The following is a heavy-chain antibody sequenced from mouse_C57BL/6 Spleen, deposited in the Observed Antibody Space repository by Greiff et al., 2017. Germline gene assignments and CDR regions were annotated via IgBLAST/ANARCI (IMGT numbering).Heavy chain of an antibody. CDR1: GFNIKDDY. CDR3: TTRPTAQAYYLDY. Sequence: EVQLQQSGAELVRPGASVKLSCTASGFNIKDDYMHWVKQRPEQGLEWIGWIDPENGDTEYASKFQGKATITADTSSNTAYLQLSSLTSEDTAVYYCTTRPTAQAYYLDYWGQGTTLTVSS. D-gene: IGHD3-2*02. J-gene: IGHJ2*01. V-gene: IGHV14-4*01. CDR2: IDPENGDT.